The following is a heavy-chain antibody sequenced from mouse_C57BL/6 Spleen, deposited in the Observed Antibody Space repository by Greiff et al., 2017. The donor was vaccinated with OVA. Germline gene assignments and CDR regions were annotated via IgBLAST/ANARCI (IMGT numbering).Heavy chain of an antibody. D-gene: IGHD1-1*01. CDR3: ATSRGYGSPFAY. V-gene: IGHV2-6*03. Sequence: QVQLKESGPGLVAPSQSLSITCTVSGFSLTSYGVHWVRQPPGTGLEWLVVIWSDGSTTYNSALKSRLSISKDNSKSQVFLKMNSLQTDDTAMYYCATSRGYGSPFAYWGQGTLVTVSA. J-gene: IGHJ3*01. CDR1: GFSLTSYG. CDR2: IWSDGST.